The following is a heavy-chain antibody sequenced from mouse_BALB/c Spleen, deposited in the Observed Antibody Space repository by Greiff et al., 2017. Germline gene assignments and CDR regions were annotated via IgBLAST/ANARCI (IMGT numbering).Heavy chain of an antibody. D-gene: IGHD2-10*02. Sequence: EVQGVESGGGLVQPGGSRKLSCAASGFTFSSFGMHWVRQAPEKGLEWVAYISSGSSTIYYADTVKGRFTISRDNPKNTLFLQMTSLRSEDTAMYYCARGYGNPWFAYWGQGTLVTVSA. CDR3: ARGYGNPWFAY. CDR2: ISSGSSTI. CDR1: GFTFSSFG. J-gene: IGHJ3*01. V-gene: IGHV5-17*02.